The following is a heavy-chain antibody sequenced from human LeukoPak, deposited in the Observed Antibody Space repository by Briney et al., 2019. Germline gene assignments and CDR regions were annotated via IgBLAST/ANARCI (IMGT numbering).Heavy chain of an antibody. CDR3: AREALGTSDFDY. D-gene: IGHD7-27*01. CDR1: GASISGYY. V-gene: IGHV4-59*01. CDR2: IFYSGRT. Sequence: SETLSLTCSVSGASISGYYWTWIRQPPGKGLEWIGYIFYSGRTNYTPSLKSRVTISKDTSKNQFSLKLRSVTAADTAVYYCAREALGTSDFDYWGQGTLVTVSS. J-gene: IGHJ4*02.